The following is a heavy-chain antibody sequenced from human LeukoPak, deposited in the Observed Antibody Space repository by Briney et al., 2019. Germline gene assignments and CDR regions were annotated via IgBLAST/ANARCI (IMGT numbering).Heavy chain of an antibody. CDR1: GGSISSGGYY. CDR2: IYHSGST. J-gene: IGHJ4*02. Sequence: SETLSLTCTVSGGSISSGGYYWSWIRQPPGKGLEWIGYIYHSGSTYYNPSLKSRVTISVDRSNNQFSLKLSSVTAADTAVYYCARLIRGVIIYFDYWGQGTLVTVSS. D-gene: IGHD3-10*01. V-gene: IGHV4-30-2*01. CDR3: ARLIRGVIIYFDY.